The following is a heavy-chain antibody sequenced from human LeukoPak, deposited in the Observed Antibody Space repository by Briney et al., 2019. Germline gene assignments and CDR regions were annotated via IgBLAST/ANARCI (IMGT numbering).Heavy chain of an antibody. D-gene: IGHD3-3*01. CDR2: ISAYNGNT. Sequence: GASVKVSCKASGYTFTSYGISWVRQAPGQGLEWMGWISAYNGNTNYAQKLQGRVTMTTDTSTSTAYMELRSLRSDDTAVYYCARGPGGATVNDFSYYMDVWGKGTTVTVSS. CDR3: ARGPGGATVNDFSYYMDV. J-gene: IGHJ6*03. V-gene: IGHV1-18*01. CDR1: GYTFTSYG.